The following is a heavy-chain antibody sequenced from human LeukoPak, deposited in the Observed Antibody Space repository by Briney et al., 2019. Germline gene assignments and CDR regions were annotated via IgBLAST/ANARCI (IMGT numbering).Heavy chain of an antibody. J-gene: IGHJ3*02. D-gene: IGHD5-18*01. V-gene: IGHV1-18*03. Sequence: GASVKVSCKASGYTFTSYGISWVRQAPGQGLEWMGWISAYNGNTNYAQKLQGRVTMTTDTSTSTAYMELRSLGSEDMAVYYCARDRGYSYGFDAFDIWGQGTMVTVSS. CDR2: ISAYNGNT. CDR3: ARDRGYSYGFDAFDI. CDR1: GYTFTSYG.